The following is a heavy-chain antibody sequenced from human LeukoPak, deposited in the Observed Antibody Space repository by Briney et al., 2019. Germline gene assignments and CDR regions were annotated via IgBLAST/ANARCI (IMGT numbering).Heavy chain of an antibody. V-gene: IGHV1-24*01. CDR1: GYTLAELS. CDR2: FDPEDGET. CDR3: ATYRRWEDGAFDI. Sequence: ASVKVSCKVSGYTLAELSMHWVRQAPGKGLEGMGGFDPEDGETIYAQKFQGRVTMTEDTSTDTAYMELSSLRSEDTAVYYCATYRRWEDGAFDIWGQGTMVTVSS. J-gene: IGHJ3*02. D-gene: IGHD1-26*01.